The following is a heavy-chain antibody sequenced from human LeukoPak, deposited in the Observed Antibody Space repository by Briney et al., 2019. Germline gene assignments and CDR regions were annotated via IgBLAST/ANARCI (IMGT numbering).Heavy chain of an antibody. Sequence: GASVKVSCKASGYTFTSYGISWVRQAPGQGLEWMGWISAYNGNTNYAQKLQGRVTMTTDTSTSTAYMELRSLRSDDTAVYYCAKRGPGSPQSGKYYFDYWGQGTLVTVSS. CDR2: ISAYNGNT. J-gene: IGHJ4*02. D-gene: IGHD3-10*01. CDR3: AKRGPGSPQSGKYYFDY. CDR1: GYTFTSYG. V-gene: IGHV1-18*01.